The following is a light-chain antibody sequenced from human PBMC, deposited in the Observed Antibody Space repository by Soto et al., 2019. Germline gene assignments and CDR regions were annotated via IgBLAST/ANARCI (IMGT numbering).Light chain of an antibody. V-gene: IGKV3-15*01. Sequence: EIVMTQSPANLSVSPGERATLSCTASHYVYSNVAWFQQRPGQAPRLLIYRASTRATGTPARFSGSGSGTEFTLTITSLQSEDFALYYCQQYHNLWTFGRGTEVEIK. CDR2: RAS. CDR1: HYVYSN. CDR3: QQYHNLWT. J-gene: IGKJ1*01.